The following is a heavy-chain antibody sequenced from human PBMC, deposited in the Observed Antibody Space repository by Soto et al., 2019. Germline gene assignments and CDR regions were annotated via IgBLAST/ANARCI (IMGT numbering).Heavy chain of an antibody. Sequence: SETLSLTCTVSNDSIIPYYWSWIRQPPGKGLEWIGFIYYSGSTTYNPSLKSRVTISVATSKNQFSLKLTSVTAADTAVYYCAKVLVPGYFGPWGQGTLVTVSS. J-gene: IGHJ5*02. CDR3: AKVLVPGYFGP. V-gene: IGHV4-59*08. D-gene: IGHD2-8*02. CDR1: NDSIIPYY. CDR2: IYYSGST.